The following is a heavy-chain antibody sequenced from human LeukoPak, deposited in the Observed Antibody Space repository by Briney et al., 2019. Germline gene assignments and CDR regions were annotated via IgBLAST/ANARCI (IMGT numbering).Heavy chain of an antibody. CDR3: ATVSSNGWFFDC. D-gene: IGHD6-19*01. V-gene: IGHV4-59*10. CDR1: GGSFSGYY. J-gene: IGHJ4*02. Sequence: PSETLSLTCAVYGGSFSGYYWSWIRQPAGKGLEWIGHISPSGSTNYNPSLKSRVTMSLDTSKNQFSLNLSSVTAADTAVYYCATVSSNGWFFDCWGQGTLVTVSS. CDR2: ISPSGST.